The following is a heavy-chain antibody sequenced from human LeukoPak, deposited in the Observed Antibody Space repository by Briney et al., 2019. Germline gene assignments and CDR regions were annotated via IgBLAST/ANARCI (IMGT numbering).Heavy chain of an antibody. J-gene: IGHJ4*02. Sequence: GGSLRLSCAGSGFMFTSYALSWVRQAPGKGLGWVATVSGIGDNTHYADSVKGRFTISRDNSKNMVFLQMTSLRVEDTAVYYCAKVPSNGGNSDDFWGQGTQVTVSS. CDR3: AKVPSNGGNSDDF. D-gene: IGHD2-8*01. CDR1: GFMFTSYA. V-gene: IGHV3-23*01. CDR2: VSGIGDNT.